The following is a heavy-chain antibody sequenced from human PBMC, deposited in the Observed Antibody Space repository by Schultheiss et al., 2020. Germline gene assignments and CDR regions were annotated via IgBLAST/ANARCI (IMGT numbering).Heavy chain of an antibody. V-gene: IGHV4-59*12. CDR2: IYYSGST. D-gene: IGHD5-12*01. J-gene: IGHJ6*02. CDR1: GGSISSYY. CDR3: ARERNVDIVATAAYYCGMEM. Sequence: SETLSLTCTVSGGSISSYYWSWIRQPPGNGLEWIGYIYYSGSTNYNPSLKSRVTISVDTSKNQFSLKLSSVTAAGTAVYYCARERNVDIVATAAYYCGMEMWGQGTTVTVS.